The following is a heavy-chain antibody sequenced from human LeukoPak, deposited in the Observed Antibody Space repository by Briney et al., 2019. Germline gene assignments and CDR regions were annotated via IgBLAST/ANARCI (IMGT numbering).Heavy chain of an antibody. J-gene: IGHJ6*02. CDR1: GFTFSSYE. CDR3: ASLVGAHYYYYGMDV. V-gene: IGHV3-48*03. CDR2: ISSSGSTI. Sequence: GGSLRLSCAASGFTFSSYEMNWVRQAPGKGLEWVSYISSSGSTIYYADSVKGRFTISRDNAKNSLYLQMNSLRAEDTAVYYCASLVGAHYYYYGMDVWGQGTTVTVSS. D-gene: IGHD1-26*01.